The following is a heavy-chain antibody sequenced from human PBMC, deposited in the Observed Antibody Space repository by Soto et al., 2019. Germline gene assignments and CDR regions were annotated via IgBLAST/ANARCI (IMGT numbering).Heavy chain of an antibody. CDR1: GFTFTSYV. CDR2: ISDSGSRT. V-gene: IGHV3-23*01. Sequence: GSLRLSCAASGFTFTSYVMNWVRQAPGKGPEWVSGISDSGSRTNYADSVKGRFTISRDNSKNTVYLDMKSLRAEDTALYYCVKEEGGHDAFYIWGHGTMGTVSS. J-gene: IGHJ3*02. D-gene: IGHD1-26*01. CDR3: VKEEGGHDAFYI.